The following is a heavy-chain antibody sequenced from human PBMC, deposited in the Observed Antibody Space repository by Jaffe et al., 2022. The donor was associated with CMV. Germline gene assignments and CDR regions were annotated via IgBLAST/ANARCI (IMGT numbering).Heavy chain of an antibody. J-gene: IGHJ4*02. V-gene: IGHV3-9*01. CDR2: ISWNSGSI. CDR3: AKASSEYSSSWRTFDY. D-gene: IGHD6-13*01. CDR1: GFTFDDYA. Sequence: EVQLVESGGGLVQPGRSLRLSCAASGFTFDDYAMHWVRQAPGKGLEWVSGISWNSGSIGYADSVKGRFTISRDNAKNSLYLQMNSLRAEDTALYYCAKASSEYSSSWRTFDYWGQGTLVTVSS.